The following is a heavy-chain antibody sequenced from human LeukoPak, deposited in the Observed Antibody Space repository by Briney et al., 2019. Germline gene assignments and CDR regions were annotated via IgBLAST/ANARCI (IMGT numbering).Heavy chain of an antibody. D-gene: IGHD5-12*01. J-gene: IGHJ3*02. CDR3: ARMMIYEPNEYGGYEGNAFDI. Sequence: PGGSLRLSCAASGFTFSSYSMNWVRQAPGKGLEWVSSISSSSSYIYYADSVKGRFTISRDNAKNSLYLQMNSLRAEDTAVYYCARMMIYEPNEYGGYEGNAFDIWGQGTMVTVSS. V-gene: IGHV3-21*01. CDR2: ISSSSSYI. CDR1: GFTFSSYS.